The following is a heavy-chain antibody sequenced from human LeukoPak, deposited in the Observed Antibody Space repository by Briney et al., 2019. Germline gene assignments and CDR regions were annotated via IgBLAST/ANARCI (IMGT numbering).Heavy chain of an antibody. V-gene: IGHV1-46*01. Sequence: ASVKVSCRASGYTFTGYYMHWVRQAPGQGLEWMAIINPSGDFRSYAQKFQGRLTVTRDMSTRTVYMELSDLRPEDTAVYYCARDYSGEWEQLTGWWFDPWGQGTLVIVSS. CDR1: GYTFTGYY. D-gene: IGHD1/OR15-1a*01. CDR2: INPSGDFR. J-gene: IGHJ5*02. CDR3: ARDYSGEWEQLTGWWFDP.